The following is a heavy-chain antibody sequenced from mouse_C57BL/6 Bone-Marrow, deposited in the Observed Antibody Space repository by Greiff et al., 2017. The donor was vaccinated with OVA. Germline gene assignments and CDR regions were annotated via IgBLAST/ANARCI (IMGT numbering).Heavy chain of an antibody. CDR3: ARRVDGNYAKDD. Sequence: EVKLVESGGGLVQPGGSLKLSCAASGFTFSDYYMYWVRQTPEKRLEWVAYISNGGGSTYYPDTVKGRFTISRDNAKNTLYLQMSRLKSEDTAMYYCARRVDGNYAKDDWGQGTSVTVSS. CDR2: ISNGGGST. CDR1: GFTFSDYY. J-gene: IGHJ4*01. D-gene: IGHD2-3*01. V-gene: IGHV5-12*01.